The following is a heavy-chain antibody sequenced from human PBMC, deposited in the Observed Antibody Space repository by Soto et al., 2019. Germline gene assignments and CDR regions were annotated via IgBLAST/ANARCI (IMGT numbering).Heavy chain of an antibody. CDR3: ARGGPLDIVVVVAATTRDDAFDI. D-gene: IGHD2-15*01. Sequence: QVQLQQWGAGLLKPSETLSLTCAVYGGSFSGYYWSWIRQPPGKGLEWIGEINHSGSTNYNPSLKRRVTISVDTSKNQFSLKLSSVTAADTAVYYCARGGPLDIVVVVAATTRDDAFDIWGQGTMVTVSS. CDR2: INHSGST. V-gene: IGHV4-34*01. J-gene: IGHJ3*02. CDR1: GGSFSGYY.